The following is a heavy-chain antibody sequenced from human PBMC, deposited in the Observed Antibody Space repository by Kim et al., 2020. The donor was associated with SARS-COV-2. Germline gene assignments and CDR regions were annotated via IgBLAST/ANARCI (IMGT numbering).Heavy chain of an antibody. D-gene: IGHD5-18*01. CDR2: IYYSGST. V-gene: IGHV4-59*01. CDR1: GGSISSYY. J-gene: IGHJ6*02. Sequence: SETLSLTCTVSGGSISSYYWSWIRQPPGKGLEWIGYIYYSGSTNYNPSLKSRVTISVDTSKNQFSLKLSSVTAADTAVYYCATDLIVDTAMGTYYYGMDVWGQGTTVTVSS. CDR3: ATDLIVDTAMGTYYYGMDV.